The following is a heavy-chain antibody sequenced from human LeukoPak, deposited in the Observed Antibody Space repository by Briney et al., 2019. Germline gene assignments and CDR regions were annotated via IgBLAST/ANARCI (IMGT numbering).Heavy chain of an antibody. CDR1: GYTFTGYY. Sequence: ASVRVSCKASGYTFTGYYMHWVRQAPGQGLEWMGRINPNSGDTNYAQKFQGRVTMTRDTSISTAYMELSRLRSDDTAVYYCASMIVVADAFDIWGQGTMVTVSS. J-gene: IGHJ3*02. CDR2: INPNSGDT. V-gene: IGHV1-2*06. D-gene: IGHD3-22*01. CDR3: ASMIVVADAFDI.